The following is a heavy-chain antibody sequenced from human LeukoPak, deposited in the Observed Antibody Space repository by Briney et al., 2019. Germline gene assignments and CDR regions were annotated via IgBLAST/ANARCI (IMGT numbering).Heavy chain of an antibody. CDR2: IRADAVTT. D-gene: IGHD5-24*01. CDR1: GFIFSHHG. J-gene: IGHJ4*02. CDR3: VQGDGWVQYDN. Sequence: GGTLRLSCATSGFIFSHHGMNWVRQAPGKGLEWVSGIRADAVTTYYADSVKGRFIISRDNSKNTVYLQMNSLSDEDADVYSCVQGDGWVQYDNWGQGTLVTVSS. V-gene: IGHV3-23*01.